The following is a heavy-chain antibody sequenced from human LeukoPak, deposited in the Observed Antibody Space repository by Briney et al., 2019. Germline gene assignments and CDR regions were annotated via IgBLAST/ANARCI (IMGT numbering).Heavy chain of an antibody. CDR2: LSGSGITT. V-gene: IGHV3-23*01. D-gene: IGHD6-19*01. Sequence: PGGSLRLSCXXSGFTFSDYGIHWVRQAPGKGLEWVSTLSGSGITTYYADSAKGRFTISRDNSKNTLYLQMNSLRAEDAAVYYCAKGIYSSGWSYFDYWGHGTLVTVSS. CDR3: AKGIYSSGWSYFDY. CDR1: GFTFSDYG. J-gene: IGHJ4*01.